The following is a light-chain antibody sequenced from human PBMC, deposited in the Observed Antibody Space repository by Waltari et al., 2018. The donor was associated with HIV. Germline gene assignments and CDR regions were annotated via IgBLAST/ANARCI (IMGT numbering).Light chain of an antibody. CDR3: SSYTSSSTLV. CDR1: SSDVGGYNF. Sequence: QSALTQPASVSGSPGQSLTISCTGTSSDVGGYNFVSRYQQHPGKAPKLMLYEVSNRPAGVSNRFAGSKSGNTASLTISGLQAEDEADYYCSSYTSSSTLVFGGGTKLTVL. V-gene: IGLV2-14*01. CDR2: EVS. J-gene: IGLJ3*02.